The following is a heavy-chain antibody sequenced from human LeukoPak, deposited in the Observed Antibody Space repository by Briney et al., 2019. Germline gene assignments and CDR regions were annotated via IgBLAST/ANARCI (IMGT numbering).Heavy chain of an antibody. CDR3: AKVGSGWYGVDY. Sequence: PGGSLRLSCEVSGIIFSGYGIHWVRQAPGKGLEWMAFIRYDGTNKYYADSVKGRFTISRDNSNNTLYLQMNSLRVEDTAVYYCAKVGSGWYGVDYWGQGTLVTVSS. CDR1: GIIFSGYG. CDR2: IRYDGTNK. D-gene: IGHD6-19*01. J-gene: IGHJ4*02. V-gene: IGHV3-30*02.